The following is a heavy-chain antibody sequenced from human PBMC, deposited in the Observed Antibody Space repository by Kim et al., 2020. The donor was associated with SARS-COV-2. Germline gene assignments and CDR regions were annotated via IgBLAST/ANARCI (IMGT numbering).Heavy chain of an antibody. CDR2: ISSSSSTI. CDR1: GFTFSSYS. V-gene: IGHV3-48*02. D-gene: IGHD6-19*01. J-gene: IGHJ5*02. CDR3: ARDVQGGYSSGWYPAPNWFDP. Sequence: GGSLRLSCAASGFTFSSYSMNWVRQAPGKGLEWVSYISSSSSTIYYADSVKGRFTISRDNAKNSLYLQMNSLRDEDTAVYYCARDVQGGYSSGWYPAPNWFDPWGQGTLVTVSS.